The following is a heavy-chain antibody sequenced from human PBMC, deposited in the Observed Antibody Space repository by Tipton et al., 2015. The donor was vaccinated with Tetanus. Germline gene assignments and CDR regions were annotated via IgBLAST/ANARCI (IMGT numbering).Heavy chain of an antibody. V-gene: IGHV3-53*01. CDR2: MYSGGDT. D-gene: IGHD6-19*01. Sequence: SLRLSCGASGFTFSNHGIHWVRQAPGKGLEWVSVMYSGGDTYYVDSVKGRFSISRDNAKNTLYLQMNSLRVEDTAVYYCVRDGGSSGWLAYWGQGTLVTVSS. CDR1: GFTFSNHG. J-gene: IGHJ4*02. CDR3: VRDGGSSGWLAY.